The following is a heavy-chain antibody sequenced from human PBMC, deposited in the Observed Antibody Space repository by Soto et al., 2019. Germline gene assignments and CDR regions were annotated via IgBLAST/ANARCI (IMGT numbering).Heavy chain of an antibody. CDR1: GYTFTSYG. CDR2: ISAYNGNT. J-gene: IGHJ4*02. D-gene: IGHD2-8*01. CDR3: AKRVICVGYCTNGENEASDY. Sequence: QVQLVQSGAEVKKPGASVKVSCKASGYTFTSYGISWVRQAPGQGLEWMGWISAYNGNTNYAQKLQGRVTMTTDTSTSTAYMELRSLRSDDTAVYYCAKRVICVGYCTNGENEASDYWGQGTLVTVSS. V-gene: IGHV1-18*01.